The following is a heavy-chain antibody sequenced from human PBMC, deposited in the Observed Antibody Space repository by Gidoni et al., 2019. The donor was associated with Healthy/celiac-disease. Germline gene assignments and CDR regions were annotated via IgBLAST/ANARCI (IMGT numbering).Heavy chain of an antibody. V-gene: IGHV3-21*01. CDR2: ISSSSSYI. D-gene: IGHD2-2*01. Sequence: EVQLVESGGGLVKPGGSLRLSCAAAGVTFSSYSMNWVRQAPGKGLEWVSSISSSSSYIYYAASVKGRFTISRDNAKNSLYLQMNRLRAEDTAVYYCARDSSTSCYDYWGQGTLVTVSS. J-gene: IGHJ4*02. CDR3: ARDSSTSCYDY. CDR1: GVTFSSYS.